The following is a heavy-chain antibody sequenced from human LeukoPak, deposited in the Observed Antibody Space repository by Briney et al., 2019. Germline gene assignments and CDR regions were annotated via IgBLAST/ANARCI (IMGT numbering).Heavy chain of an antibody. CDR3: ARAADSSSWMSPGFDY. D-gene: IGHD6-13*01. Sequence: RSGRSLRLSCAASGFSFDDYAMHWVRQAPGKGLEWVSGITWNSASVAYVDSVKGRFTISRDNAKNSLYLQMISLRAEDTAGYYCARAADSSSWMSPGFDYWGQGTLVTVSS. CDR2: ITWNSASV. V-gene: IGHV3-9*01. CDR1: GFSFDDYA. J-gene: IGHJ4*02.